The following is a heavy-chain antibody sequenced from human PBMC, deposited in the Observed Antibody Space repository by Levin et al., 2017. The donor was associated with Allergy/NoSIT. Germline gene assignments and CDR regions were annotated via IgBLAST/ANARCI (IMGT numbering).Heavy chain of an antibody. D-gene: IGHD6-13*01. CDR1: GFTFSSYP. CDR2: ISAGGGNT. J-gene: IGHJ4*02. Sequence: GGSLRLSCAASGFTFSSYPMSWVRQAPGKGLEWVSAISAGGGNTYHADSVKGRFTMSRDNSKDTLYLQMNSLRAEDTAVYYCAKNLEYSGSWYDLDYWGQGTLVTVSS. CDR3: AKNLEYSGSWYDLDY. V-gene: IGHV3-23*01.